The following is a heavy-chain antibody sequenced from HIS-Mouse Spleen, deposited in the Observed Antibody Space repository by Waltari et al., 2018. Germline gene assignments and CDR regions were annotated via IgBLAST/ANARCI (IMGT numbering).Heavy chain of an antibody. D-gene: IGHD6-13*01. V-gene: IGHV4-39*07. CDR2: IYYSGST. CDR1: GGSISSSSYY. J-gene: IGHJ2*01. Sequence: QLQLQESGPGLVKPSETLSLTCTVSGGSISSSSYYWGLIRQPPGKGLEWIGSIYYSGSTYYNPSLKRRVTISVDKSKNQFSLKLSSVTAADTAVYYCAREIPYSSSWYDWYFDLWGRGTLVTVSS. CDR3: AREIPYSSSWYDWYFDL.